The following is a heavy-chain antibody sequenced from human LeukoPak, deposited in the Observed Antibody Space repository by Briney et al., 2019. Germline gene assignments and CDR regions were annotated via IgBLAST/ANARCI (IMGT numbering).Heavy chain of an antibody. CDR1: GYSFASYG. CDR3: AREGNTWLDP. J-gene: IGHJ5*02. CDR2: IKTYNGNT. Sequence: ASVKVSCKASGYSFASYGIIWVRQAPGHGLEWMGWIKTYNGNTNYAQKFQGRVTLTTDTSTRTAYMELRSPTSDDTAVYYCAREGNTWLDPWGQGALVTVSS. V-gene: IGHV1-18*01.